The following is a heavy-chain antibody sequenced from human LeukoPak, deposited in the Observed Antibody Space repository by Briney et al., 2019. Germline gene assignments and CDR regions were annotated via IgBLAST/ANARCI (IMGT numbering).Heavy chain of an antibody. CDR1: GFTFSNAW. V-gene: IGHV3-15*01. Sequence: GGSLRLSCAASGFTFSNAWMTWGRQAPGKGLEWVGRITTESEGGIIDYAAPVKGRFTISRDDSKNTLYLQMNSLKTEDTAVYYCTTIDGDTRLDYWGQGTLVTVSS. J-gene: IGHJ4*02. CDR2: ITTESEGGII. CDR3: TTIDGDTRLDY. D-gene: IGHD4-17*01.